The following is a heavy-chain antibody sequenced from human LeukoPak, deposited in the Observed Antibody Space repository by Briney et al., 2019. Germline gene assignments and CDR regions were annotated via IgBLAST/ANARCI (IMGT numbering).Heavy chain of an antibody. J-gene: IGHJ4*02. CDR2: IYSSGST. Sequence: PSETLSLTCSVSGGSISSYHWSWIRQPPGKGLEWIGYIYSSGSTNYNPSLKRRVTISVDTSQNQFSLKLSSVTAADTAVYYCARDGYSGSDALWGQGTLVTVSS. CDR1: GGSISSYH. D-gene: IGHD5-12*01. CDR3: ARDGYSGSDAL. V-gene: IGHV4-59*01.